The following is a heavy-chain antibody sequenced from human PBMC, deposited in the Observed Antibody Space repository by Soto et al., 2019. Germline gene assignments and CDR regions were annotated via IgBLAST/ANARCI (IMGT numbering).Heavy chain of an antibody. CDR1: GGSISSGGYY. V-gene: IGHV4-31*03. D-gene: IGHD3-9*01. CDR2: IYYSGSI. CDR3: ARASFDILTGYYALDY. Sequence: SETLSLTCTVSGGSISSGGYYWSWVRQHPGKGLEWIGYIYYSGSIYYNPSLKSRVIISVDTSKNQFSLKLSSVTAADTAVYYCARASFDILTGYYALDYWGQGTLVTVSS. J-gene: IGHJ4*02.